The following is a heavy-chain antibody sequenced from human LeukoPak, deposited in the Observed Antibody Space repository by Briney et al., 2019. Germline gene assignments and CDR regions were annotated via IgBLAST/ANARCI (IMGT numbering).Heavy chain of an antibody. J-gene: IGHJ4*02. CDR2: IFDNGST. CDR3: ARGGIGVGATLIFDY. Sequence: SETLSLTCTVSGDSLTNFYWSWIRQPPGKGLEWVASIFDNGSTNDNRSLKSRVTISLDTSNNQFSLTEHSVTAADTAVYYCARGGIGVGATLIFDYWGQGTLVTVSS. D-gene: IGHD1-26*01. CDR1: GDSLTNFY. V-gene: IGHV4-59*01.